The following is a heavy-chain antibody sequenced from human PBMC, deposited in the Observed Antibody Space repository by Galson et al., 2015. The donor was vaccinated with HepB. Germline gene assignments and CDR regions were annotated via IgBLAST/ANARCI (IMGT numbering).Heavy chain of an antibody. Sequence: SLRLSCAASRFTFSNYWMNWVRQAPGKGLEWVANIMQDGSEKYYVDSVKGRFTISRDNAKNSLYLQMNSLRAEDTAVYYCATLSHTAYDYWGQGTLVTVSS. V-gene: IGHV3-7*01. CDR2: IMQDGSEK. CDR1: RFTFSNYW. J-gene: IGHJ4*02. CDR3: ATLSHTAYDY.